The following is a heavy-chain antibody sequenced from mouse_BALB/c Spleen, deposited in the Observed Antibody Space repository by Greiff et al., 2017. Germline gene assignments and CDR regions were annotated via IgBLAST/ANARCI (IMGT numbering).Heavy chain of an antibody. J-gene: IGHJ3*01. V-gene: IGHV5-12-1*01. CDR2: ISSGGGST. D-gene: IGHD2-3*01. CDR3: ARPHDGLGWFAY. Sequence: EVQVVESGGGLVKPGGSLKLSCAASGFAFSSYDMSWVRQTPEKRLEWVAYISSGGGSTYYPDTVKGRFTISRDNAKNTLYLQMSSLKSEDTAMYYCARPHDGLGWFAYWGQGTLVTVSA. CDR1: GFAFSSYD.